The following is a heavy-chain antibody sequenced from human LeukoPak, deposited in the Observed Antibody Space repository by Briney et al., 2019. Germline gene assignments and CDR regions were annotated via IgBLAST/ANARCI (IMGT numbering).Heavy chain of an antibody. J-gene: IGHJ3*01. CDR3: AKLMRHMMEDVLDL. D-gene: IGHD3-16*01. CDR2: ISATGLST. CDR1: DFAFTSSG. V-gene: IGHV3-23*01. Sequence: GGSLRLSCTASDFAFTSSGMSWVRQVPGTGLEWVSFISATGLSTYYADSVKGRFTVSRDNSKNTLYLQMNSLRAADTAVYYCAKLMRHMMEDVLDLWDQGTVVTVSS.